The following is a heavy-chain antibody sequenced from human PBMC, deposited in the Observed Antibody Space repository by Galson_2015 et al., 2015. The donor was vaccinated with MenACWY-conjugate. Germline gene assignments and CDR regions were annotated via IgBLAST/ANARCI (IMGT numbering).Heavy chain of an antibody. J-gene: IGHJ4*02. D-gene: IGHD2-15*01. Sequence: SVKVSCKASGYSFTSYNTHWVRQAPGQGLEWMGIINPTSGSTTYTQKFQGSVTMTRDTSTSTVYMELSSLRSDDTAVYFCTREVRGGSFYWGQGTVVTVSS. CDR3: TREVRGGSFY. CDR2: INPTSGST. V-gene: IGHV1-46*03. CDR1: GYSFTSYN.